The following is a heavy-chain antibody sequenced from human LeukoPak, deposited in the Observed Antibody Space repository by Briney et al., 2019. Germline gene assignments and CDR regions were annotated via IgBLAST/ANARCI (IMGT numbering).Heavy chain of an antibody. CDR2: INAGNGNT. J-gene: IGHJ6*04. CDR3: ARDGPNSGYGPYYYYGMDV. D-gene: IGHD5-12*01. Sequence: ASVKVSCNASGYTFTSYAMHWVRQAPGQRLEWMGWINAGNGNTKYSQKFQGRVTITRDTSASTAYMELSSLRSEDTAVYYCARDGPNSGYGPYYYYGMDVWGKGTTVTVSS. CDR1: GYTFTSYA. V-gene: IGHV1-3*01.